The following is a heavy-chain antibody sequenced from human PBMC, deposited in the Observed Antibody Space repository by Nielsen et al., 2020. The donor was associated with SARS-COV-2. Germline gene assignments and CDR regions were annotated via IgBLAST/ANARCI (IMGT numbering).Heavy chain of an antibody. CDR2: IYPGDSDT. J-gene: IGHJ4*02. CDR1: GYNFTSYW. Sequence: GGSLRLSCKGSGYNFTSYWIGWVRQMPGKGLEWMGIIYPGDSDTRYSPSFQGQVTISADKSISTAYLQWSSLKASDTAMYYCARRVAAAGYFDYWGQGTLVTVSS. D-gene: IGHD6-13*01. CDR3: ARRVAAAGYFDY. V-gene: IGHV5-51*01.